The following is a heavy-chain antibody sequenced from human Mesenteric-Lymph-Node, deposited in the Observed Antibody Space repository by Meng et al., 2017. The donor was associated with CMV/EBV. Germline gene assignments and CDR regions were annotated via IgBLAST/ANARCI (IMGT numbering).Heavy chain of an antibody. V-gene: IGHV1-3*01. Sequence: TFTSYAIQCVRQEPGQSLEWMGWRKAGKGNTKYSQKFQGRVTVTRDTSASTVYMELRSLRSEDTALYYCASAQPEYYYNSGTDYFHHWGQGTLVTVSS. J-gene: IGHJ1*01. CDR3: ASAQPEYYYNSGTDYFHH. D-gene: IGHD3-10*01. CDR1: TFTSYA. CDR2: RKAGKGNT.